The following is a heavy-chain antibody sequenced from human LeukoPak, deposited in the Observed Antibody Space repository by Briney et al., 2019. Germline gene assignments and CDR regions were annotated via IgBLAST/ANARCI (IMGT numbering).Heavy chain of an antibody. CDR2: IYYTGST. V-gene: IGHV4-59*08. CDR1: GGSISSYY. J-gene: IGHJ4*02. CDR3: ARADILTGYPPSFDY. Sequence: SETLSLTCTVSGGSISSYYWSWLRQPPGKGLEWIGYIYYTGSTNYNPSLKSRVTISVDTSKNQFSLKLSSVTAADTAVYYCARADILTGYPPSFDYWGQGTLVTVSS. D-gene: IGHD3-9*01.